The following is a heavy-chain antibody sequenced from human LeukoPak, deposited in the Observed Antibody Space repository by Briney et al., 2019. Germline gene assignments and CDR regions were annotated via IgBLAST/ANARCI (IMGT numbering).Heavy chain of an antibody. CDR1: GGSISSGDYY. V-gene: IGHV4-30-4*01. CDR2: IYYSGST. Sequence: SETLSLTCTVSGGSISSGDYYWSWIRQPPGKGLEWIGYIYYSGSTYYNPSLKSRVTISVDTSKNQFSLKLSSVTAADTAVYYCARRVSGGPPYYYYYMDVWGKGTTVTVSS. J-gene: IGHJ6*03. CDR3: ARRVSGGPPYYYYYMDV. D-gene: IGHD3-10*01.